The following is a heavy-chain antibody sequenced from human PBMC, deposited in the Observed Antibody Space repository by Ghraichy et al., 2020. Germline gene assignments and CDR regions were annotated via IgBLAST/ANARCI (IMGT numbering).Heavy chain of an antibody. J-gene: IGHJ4*02. CDR1: GFTFSNVW. CDR3: TTDVPFTGGGAIAY. D-gene: IGHD3-16*01. CDR2: IKSKTNGGTT. V-gene: IGHV3-15*01. Sequence: GGSLRLSCAASGFTFSNVWMTWVRQAPGKGLEWVGRIKSKTNGGTTDYAAPVEGRFTISRDDSKNTLYLQMNSLKTEDTAVYYCTTDVPFTGGGAIAYWGQGTLVTVSS.